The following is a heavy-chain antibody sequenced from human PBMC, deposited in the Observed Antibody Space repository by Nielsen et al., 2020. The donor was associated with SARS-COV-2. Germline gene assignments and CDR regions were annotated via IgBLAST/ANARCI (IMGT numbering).Heavy chain of an antibody. V-gene: IGHV3-11*05. J-gene: IGHJ4*02. CDR2: ISKSNRYT. Sequence: GESLKISCAASGFNFSNYFMAWIRQVPGKGLHSVSYISKSNRYTKYADSVMGRFTISRDNTKNSLYLQMDSLRVEDTAVYFCARATLHSLRSSWFEGIDSWGQGTLVTVSS. CDR1: GFNFSNYF. D-gene: IGHD3-10*01. CDR3: ARATLHSLRSSWFEGIDS.